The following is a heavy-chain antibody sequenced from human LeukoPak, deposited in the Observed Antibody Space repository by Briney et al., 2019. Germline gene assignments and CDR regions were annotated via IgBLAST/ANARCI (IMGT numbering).Heavy chain of an antibody. CDR3: ARQNGAGYYYYFDS. V-gene: IGHV3-48*02. D-gene: IGHD3-22*01. Sequence: GGSLRLSCAASGFTFSSYSMNWVRQAPGKGLEWVSYISSSSTSMYYADSVKGRFTISRDNARNSLYLQMNSLRDEDTGVYYCARQNGAGYYYYFDSWGQGTLVTVSS. CDR2: ISSSSTSM. J-gene: IGHJ4*02. CDR1: GFTFSSYS.